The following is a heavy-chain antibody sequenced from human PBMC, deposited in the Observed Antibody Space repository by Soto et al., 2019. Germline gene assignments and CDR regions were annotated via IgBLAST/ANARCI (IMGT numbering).Heavy chain of an antibody. V-gene: IGHV1-46*03. CDR1: GYTFTSYY. D-gene: IGHD3-22*01. CDR2: INPSGGST. CDR3: ARAPPYYYDSSGYAIRPYYYGMDV. J-gene: IGHJ6*02. Sequence: ASVKVSCKASGYTFTSYYMHWVRQAPGQGLEWMGIINPSGGSTSYAQKFQGGVTMTRDTSTSTVYMELSSLRSEDTAVYYCARAPPYYYDSSGYAIRPYYYGMDVWGQGTTVTVSS.